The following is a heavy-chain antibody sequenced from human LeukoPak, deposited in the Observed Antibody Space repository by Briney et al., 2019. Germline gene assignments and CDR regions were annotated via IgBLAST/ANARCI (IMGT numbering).Heavy chain of an antibody. CDR3: ARDRNYYEYLEH. CDR1: GFTFSDYY. Sequence: GGSLRLSCAASGFTFSDYYMSWIRQAPGKGLEWVSYISSSSSYTNYADSVKGRFTISRDNAKNSLYLQMNSLRAEDTAIYYCARDRNYYEYLEHWGQGTLVTVSS. J-gene: IGHJ4*02. D-gene: IGHD3-22*01. CDR2: ISSSSSYT. V-gene: IGHV3-11*06.